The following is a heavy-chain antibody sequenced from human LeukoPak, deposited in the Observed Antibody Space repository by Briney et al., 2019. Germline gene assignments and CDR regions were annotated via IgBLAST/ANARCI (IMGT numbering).Heavy chain of an antibody. J-gene: IGHJ4*02. CDR3: AKDRVYYYDSSGYYRPLGGFDY. V-gene: IGHV3-23*01. D-gene: IGHD3-22*01. CDR2: ISGSGGST. CDR1: GFTFSSYA. Sequence: GGSLRLSCAASGFTFSSYAMSWVRQAPGKGLEWVSAISGSGGSTYYADSVKGRFTISRDNSKNTLYPQMNSLRAEDTAVYYCAKDRVYYYDSSGYYRPLGGFDYWGQGTLVTVSS.